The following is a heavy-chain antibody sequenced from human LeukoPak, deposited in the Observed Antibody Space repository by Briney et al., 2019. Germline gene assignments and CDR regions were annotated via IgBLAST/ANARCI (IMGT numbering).Heavy chain of an antibody. V-gene: IGHV1-18*01. D-gene: IGHD3-16*01. CDR1: GYTFTSYG. CDR3: AREGLGELTLDC. J-gene: IGHJ4*02. CDR2: ISAYNGNT. Sequence: ASVKVSCKASGYTFTSYGINWVRQAPGQGLEWMGWISAYNGNTNYAQKLQGRVTMTTDTSTTTAYMELRSLRSDDTAVYYCAREGLGELTLDCWGQGTLVTVSS.